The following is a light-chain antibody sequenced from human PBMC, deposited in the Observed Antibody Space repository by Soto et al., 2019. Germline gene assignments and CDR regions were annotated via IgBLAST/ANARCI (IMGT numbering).Light chain of an antibody. V-gene: IGKV1-12*01. CDR3: MQGTHWPWT. J-gene: IGKJ1*01. Sequence: DIQVTQSPSSVSASVGDRVTITCRATRDISRWLAWYQQKPGKAPKLVIYAASNLQSGVPSRFSGSGSGTDFTLKISRVEAEDVGVYYCMQGTHWPWTFGQGTKVEIK. CDR1: RDISRW. CDR2: AAS.